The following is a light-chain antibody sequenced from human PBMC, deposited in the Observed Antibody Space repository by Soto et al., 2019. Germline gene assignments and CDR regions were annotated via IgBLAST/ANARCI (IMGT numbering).Light chain of an antibody. CDR3: LQDINYPWT. Sequence: TLMTHSPATLSFYSGAMAILSSRASQSISSNLAWFQQKPGQAPRLLIYDASTMATGFPARFSGSGSGTEFTLAISSLQPEDSATYYCLQDINYPWTFGQGTKVDIK. CDR2: DAS. J-gene: IGKJ1*01. V-gene: IGKV3-15*01. CDR1: QSISSN.